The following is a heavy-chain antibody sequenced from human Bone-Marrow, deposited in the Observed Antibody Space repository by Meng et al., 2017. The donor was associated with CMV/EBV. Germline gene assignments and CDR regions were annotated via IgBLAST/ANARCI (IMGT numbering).Heavy chain of an antibody. D-gene: IGHD3-16*02. CDR2: IYWNDDK. CDR3: AHGRRYYNYMWGSYRPVFDY. V-gene: IGHV2-5*01. J-gene: IGHJ4*02. CDR1: GFSLRTSGAG. Sequence: SGPTLVKPTQTLTLTCTFSGFSLRTSGAGVGWMRQPPGKALEWLALIYWNDDKNYSPSLRGRLTMTKDTSRNLVVLKMTNMDPVDTATYYCAHGRRYYNYMWGSYRPVFDYWGQGILVTVSS.